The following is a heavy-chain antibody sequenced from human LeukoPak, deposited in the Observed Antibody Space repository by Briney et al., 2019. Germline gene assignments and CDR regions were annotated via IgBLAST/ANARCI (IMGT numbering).Heavy chain of an antibody. Sequence: SQTLSLTCTVSGGSISSGSYYWGWIRQPAGKGLEWIGYIYYSGSTNYNPSLKSRVTISVDTSKNQFSLKLSSVTAADTAVYYCARGSGSSWYYPTFDYWGQGTLVTVSS. V-gene: IGHV4-61*10. CDR3: ARGSGSSWYYPTFDY. CDR1: GGSISSGSYY. CDR2: IYYSGST. J-gene: IGHJ4*02. D-gene: IGHD6-13*01.